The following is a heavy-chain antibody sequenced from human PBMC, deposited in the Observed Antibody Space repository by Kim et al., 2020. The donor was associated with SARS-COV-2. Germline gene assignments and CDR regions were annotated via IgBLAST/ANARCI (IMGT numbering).Heavy chain of an antibody. Sequence: SETLYLTCTVSGGSISSSSYYWGWIRQPPGKGLEWIGSIYYSGSTYYNPSLKSRVTISVDTSKNQFSLKLSSVTAADTAVYYCARRGATYYYDSSGHFDYWGQGTLVTVSS. CDR2: IYYSGST. D-gene: IGHD3-22*01. CDR3: ARRGATYYYDSSGHFDY. CDR1: GGSISSSSYY. V-gene: IGHV4-39*01. J-gene: IGHJ4*02.